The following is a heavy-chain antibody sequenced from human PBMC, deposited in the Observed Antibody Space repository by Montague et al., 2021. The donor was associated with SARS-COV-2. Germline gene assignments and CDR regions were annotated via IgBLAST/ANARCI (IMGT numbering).Heavy chain of an antibody. V-gene: IGHV3-48*03. CDR3: AKDSHTSSDFHWFDT. CDR2: ISGSGSAV. D-gene: IGHD3-22*01. J-gene: IGHJ5*02. Sequence: SLRLSCAASGFTFSIYEMNWVRQAPGKGLEWISYISGSGSAVNYADSVKGRFRISRDNAAKSLVLQMNNLRVEDTAIYYCAKDSHTSSDFHWFDTWGLGTLVTVSS. CDR1: GFTFSIYE.